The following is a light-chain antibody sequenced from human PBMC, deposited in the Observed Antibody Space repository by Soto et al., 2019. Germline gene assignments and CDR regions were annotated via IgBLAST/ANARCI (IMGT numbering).Light chain of an antibody. CDR3: QKYDSAPLT. CDR2: AAS. J-gene: IGKJ1*01. CDR1: QDISNY. V-gene: IGKV1-27*01. Sequence: DIQMTQSPSSLSASVGDRVSVTCRASQDISNYLAWYQQKPGKPPKLLISAASTVQSGVASRFSGSVSGTDFTLTISSLQPEDVATYYCQKYDSAPLTFGQGTKVEIK.